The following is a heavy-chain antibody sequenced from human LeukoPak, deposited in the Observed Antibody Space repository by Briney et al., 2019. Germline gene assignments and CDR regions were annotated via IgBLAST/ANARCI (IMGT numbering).Heavy chain of an antibody. D-gene: IGHD2-21*01. CDR3: AKGRGSRAYTCFDS. CDR1: GFTFSSYA. CDR2: LSGSDGST. J-gene: IGHJ5*01. V-gene: IGHV3-23*01. Sequence: PGGSLRLSCAASGFTFSSYAMSWVRQAPGKGLEWVSALSGSDGSTYYADSVKGRFSISRDNSNNTVYLQMNSLGVDDAAVYFCAKGRGSRAYTCFDSWGQGTLVTVSS.